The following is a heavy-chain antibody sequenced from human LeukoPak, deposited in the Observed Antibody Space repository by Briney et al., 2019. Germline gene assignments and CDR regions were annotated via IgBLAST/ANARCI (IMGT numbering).Heavy chain of an antibody. Sequence: SETLSLTCTVSGGSISSYYWSWIRQPPGKGLEWIGYIYYSGSTNYNPSLKSRVTISVDTSKNQFSLKLSSVTAADTAVYYCARGHSGNWFDPWGQGTLVAVSS. V-gene: IGHV4-59*01. D-gene: IGHD1-26*01. CDR3: ARGHSGNWFDP. CDR1: GGSISSYY. CDR2: IYYSGST. J-gene: IGHJ5*02.